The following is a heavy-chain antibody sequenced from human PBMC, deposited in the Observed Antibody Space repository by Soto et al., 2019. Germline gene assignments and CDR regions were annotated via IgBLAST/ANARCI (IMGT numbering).Heavy chain of an antibody. CDR3: ARPYDPIVVVPANYFDY. Sequence: GGSLRLSCAASGFSFSSYGMHWVRQAPGKGLEWVAVIWYDGSNKYYADSVKGRFIISRDNSKNTLYLQMNSLRAEDTAVYYCARPYDPIVVVPANYFDYWGQGTLVTVSS. CDR1: GFSFSSYG. CDR2: IWYDGSNK. J-gene: IGHJ4*02. V-gene: IGHV3-33*01. D-gene: IGHD2-2*01.